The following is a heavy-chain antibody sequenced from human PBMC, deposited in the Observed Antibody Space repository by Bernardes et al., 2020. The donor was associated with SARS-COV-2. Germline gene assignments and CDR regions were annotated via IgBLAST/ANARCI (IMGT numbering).Heavy chain of an antibody. D-gene: IGHD3-22*01. CDR3: ARLGGSGYPPGI. J-gene: IGHJ3*02. CDR1: GYTFTGYY. V-gene: IGHV1-2*02. Sequence: ASVKVACKASGYTFTGYYMHWVRQAPGQGLEWMGWINPNSGGTNYAQKFQGRVTMTRDTSISTAYMELSRLRSDDTAVYYCARLGGSGYPPGIWGQGTMVTVSS. CDR2: INPNSGGT.